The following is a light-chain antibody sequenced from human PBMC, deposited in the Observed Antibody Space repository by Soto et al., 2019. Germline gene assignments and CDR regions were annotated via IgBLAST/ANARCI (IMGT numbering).Light chain of an antibody. Sequence: EIVVTQSPATLSVSPGERAPLSCRASQSVSSNLAWYQQKPGQAPRLLINGASTRATGIPARFSGSGSGTEFSLTISSLQSEDFAVYYCQQRSSWPLTFGGGTKVGIK. CDR1: QSVSSN. J-gene: IGKJ4*01. V-gene: IGKV3-15*01. CDR3: QQRSSWPLT. CDR2: GAS.